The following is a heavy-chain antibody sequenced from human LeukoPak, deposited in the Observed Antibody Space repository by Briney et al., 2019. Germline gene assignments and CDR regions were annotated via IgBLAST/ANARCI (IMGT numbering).Heavy chain of an antibody. CDR3: ARGRRGYGSGSYLTS. CDR2: INHSGST. V-gene: IGHV4-34*01. Sequence: SETLSLTCAVYGGSFSGYYWSWIRQPPGKGLEWIGEINHSGSTNYNPSLKSRVTISVDTSENQFSLKLSSVTAADTAVYYCARGRRGYGSGSYLTSWGQGTLVTVSS. J-gene: IGHJ5*02. D-gene: IGHD3-10*01. CDR1: GGSFSGYY.